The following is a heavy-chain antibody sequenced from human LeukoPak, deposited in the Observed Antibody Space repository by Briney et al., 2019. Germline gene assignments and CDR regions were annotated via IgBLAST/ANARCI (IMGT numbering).Heavy chain of an antibody. CDR3: ARDWAKYIVSYMDV. Sequence: PSETLSLTCTVSGGSISSSSYYWGWIRQPPGKGLEWIGSIYYSGSTYYNPSLKSRVTISVDTSKNQFSLKLSSVTAADTAVYYCARDWAKYIVSYMDVWGKGTTVTVSS. CDR2: IYYSGST. V-gene: IGHV4-39*07. D-gene: IGHD4/OR15-4a*01. J-gene: IGHJ6*03. CDR1: GGSISSSSYY.